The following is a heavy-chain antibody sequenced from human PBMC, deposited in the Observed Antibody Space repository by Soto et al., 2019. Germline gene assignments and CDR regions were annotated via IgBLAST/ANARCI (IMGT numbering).Heavy chain of an antibody. V-gene: IGHV4-39*01. J-gene: IGHJ5*02. CDR3: ARQPYDSTGYYYGA. Sequence: QLQLQESGPGLVKPSETLSLTCTVSGGSFSSSTYYWGWIRQPPGKGLEWIGSMYSGGNTYYNPSIKSRVTVSVDTSKNHFSLKLTSVTAADTAMYYCARQPYDSTGYYYGAWGQGTLVTVS. D-gene: IGHD3-22*01. CDR2: MYSGGNT. CDR1: GGSFSSSTYY.